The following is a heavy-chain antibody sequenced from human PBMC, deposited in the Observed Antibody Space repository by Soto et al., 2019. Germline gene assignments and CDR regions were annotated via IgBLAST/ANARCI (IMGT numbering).Heavy chain of an antibody. CDR3: ARDKLGYCSSTSCYTPWPYYYYGMDV. CDR2: IYYSGST. Sequence: SETLSLTCTVSGGSISSGDYYWSWIRQPPGKGLEWIGYIYYSGSTYYNPSLKSRVTISVDTSKNQFSLKLSSVTAADTAVYYCARDKLGYCSSTSCYTPWPYYYYGMDVWGQGTTVTVSS. V-gene: IGHV4-30-4*01. CDR1: GGSISSGDYY. J-gene: IGHJ6*02. D-gene: IGHD2-2*02.